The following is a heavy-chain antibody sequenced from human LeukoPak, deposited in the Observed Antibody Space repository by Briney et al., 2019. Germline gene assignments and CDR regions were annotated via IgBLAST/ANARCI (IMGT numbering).Heavy chain of an antibody. Sequence: ASVKVSCKASGYTFTGYYVHWVRQAPGHGLEWMGWINPNSGDTKYAQKFQGRVTMTKDTSISTAYMDLSRLRSDDTAVYYCARVMGVGDSHASDIWGQGTMVTVSS. CDR2: INPNSGDT. D-gene: IGHD3-10*01. J-gene: IGHJ3*02. CDR3: ARVMGVGDSHASDI. CDR1: GYTFTGYY. V-gene: IGHV1-2*02.